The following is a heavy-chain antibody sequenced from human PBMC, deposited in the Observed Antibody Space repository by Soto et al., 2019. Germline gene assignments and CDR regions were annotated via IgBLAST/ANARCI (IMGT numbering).Heavy chain of an antibody. J-gene: IGHJ4*02. D-gene: IGHD3-3*01. V-gene: IGHV4-4*07. CDR1: GGSIINYY. CDR2: IDTSGST. CDR3: ARGGQDFWSGPFDY. Sequence: PSETLSRTCPVSGGSIINYYCNWIRQPAGKGLEWIGRIDTSGSTNYNPSLKSRVTMSVDTSKQEFSLKLSSVTAADTALYYCARGGQDFWSGPFDYWGRGALVTSPQ.